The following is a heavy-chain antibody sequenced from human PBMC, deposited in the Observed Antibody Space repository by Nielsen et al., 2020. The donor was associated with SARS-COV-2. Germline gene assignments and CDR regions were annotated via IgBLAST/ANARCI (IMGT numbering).Heavy chain of an antibody. V-gene: IGHV3-53*05. CDR1: GFIVSSKY. D-gene: IGHD5-18*01. CDR3: AKDTGYSYGYSWFDP. J-gene: IGHJ5*02. Sequence: GESLKISCAASGFIVSSKYMNWVRQAPGKGLEWVSVFYSGGTTLYADSVKGRFTISRDNSKNTLYLQMNSLRAEDTAVYYCAKDTGYSYGYSWFDPWGQGTLVTVSS. CDR2: FYSGGTT.